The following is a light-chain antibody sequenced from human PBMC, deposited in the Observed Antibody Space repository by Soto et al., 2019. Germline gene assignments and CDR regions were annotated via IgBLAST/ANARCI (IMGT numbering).Light chain of an antibody. V-gene: IGLV2-14*01. CDR2: EVG. J-gene: IGLJ1*01. CDR1: SSDVGGYNY. Sequence: QSALTQPASVSGSPGQSITISCTGTSSDVGGYNYVSWYQQHPGKAPKLMIYEVGNRPSRVSNRFSGSKSGNTASLTISGLQAEDEADYYCSSYTRSSTSYVFGTGTRSPS. CDR3: SSYTRSSTSYV.